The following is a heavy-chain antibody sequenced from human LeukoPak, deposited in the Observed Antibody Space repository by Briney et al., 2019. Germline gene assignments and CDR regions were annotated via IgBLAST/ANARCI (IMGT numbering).Heavy chain of an antibody. CDR3: AGRRITMVRGVITGNDY. J-gene: IGHJ4*02. CDR2: IYTSGST. CDR1: GGSISSYY. D-gene: IGHD3-10*01. V-gene: IGHV4-4*07. Sequence: PSETLSLTCTVSGGSISSYYWSWIRQPAGKGLEWIGRIYTSGSTNYNPSLKSRVTMSVDTSKNQFSLKLSSVTAADTAVYYCAGRRITMVRGVITGNDYWGQGTLVTVSS.